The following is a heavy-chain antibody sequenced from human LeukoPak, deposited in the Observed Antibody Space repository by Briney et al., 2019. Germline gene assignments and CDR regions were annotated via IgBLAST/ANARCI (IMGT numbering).Heavy chain of an antibody. CDR1: GGSISSSSYY. V-gene: IGHV4-39*07. CDR2: IYYSGST. J-gene: IGHJ3*02. CDR3: ARNWKFGELSNSDAFDI. Sequence: PSETLSLACTVSGGSISSSSYYWGWIRQPPGKGLEWIGSIYYSGSTYYNPSLKSRVTISVDTSKNQFSLKLSSVTAADTAVYYCARNWKFGELSNSDAFDIWGQGTMVTVSS. D-gene: IGHD3-10*01.